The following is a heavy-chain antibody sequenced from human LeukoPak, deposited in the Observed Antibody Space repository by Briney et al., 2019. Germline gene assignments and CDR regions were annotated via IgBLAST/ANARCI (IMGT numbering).Heavy chain of an antibody. CDR2: ISGSGSNT. CDR1: GFTFSNYA. D-gene: IGHD1-1*01. CDR3: AKCLTSTGTCYFDY. V-gene: IGHV3-23*01. J-gene: IGHJ4*02. Sequence: GGSLRLSCAASGFTFSNYAMSWVRQAPGEGLEWVSAISGSGSNTYYADSVNGRFTISRDNSQNTFFLQMNSLRADDTAIYYCAKCLTSTGTCYFDYWGQGTLVTVSS.